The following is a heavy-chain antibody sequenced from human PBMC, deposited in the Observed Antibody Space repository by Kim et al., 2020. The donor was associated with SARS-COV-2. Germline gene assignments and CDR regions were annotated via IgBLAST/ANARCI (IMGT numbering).Heavy chain of an antibody. J-gene: IGHJ5*02. CDR3: ATDYIAAAFSSHTPKFDP. Sequence: ASVKVSCKVSGYTLTELSMHWVRQAPGKGLEWMGGFDPEDGETIYAQKFQGRVTMTEDTSTDTAYMELSSLRSEDTAVYYCATDYIAAAFSSHTPKFDPWGQGTLVTVSS. CDR2: FDPEDGET. D-gene: IGHD6-13*01. V-gene: IGHV1-24*01. CDR1: GYTLTELS.